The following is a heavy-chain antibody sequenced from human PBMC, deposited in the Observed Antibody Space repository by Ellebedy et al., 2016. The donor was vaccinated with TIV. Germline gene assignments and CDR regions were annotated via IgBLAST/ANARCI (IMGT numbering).Heavy chain of an antibody. Sequence: GESLKISCAASGFTFSSYAMHWVRQAPGKGLEWVAVISYDGSNKYYADSVKGRFTISRDNSKNTLYLQMNSLRAEDTAVYYCAKSGLRYFDYHSDYWGQGTLVTVSS. V-gene: IGHV3-30*18. CDR2: ISYDGSNK. D-gene: IGHD3-9*01. CDR3: AKSGLRYFDYHSDY. J-gene: IGHJ4*02. CDR1: GFTFSSYA.